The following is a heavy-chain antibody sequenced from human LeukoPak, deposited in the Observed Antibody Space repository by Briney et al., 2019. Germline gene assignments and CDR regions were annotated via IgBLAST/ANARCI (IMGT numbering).Heavy chain of an antibody. CDR1: GGSISHYY. Sequence: SETLSLTCTVSGGSISHYYWSWIRQPPGKGLEWIGYIYYTGSTKYNPSLESRVAISVDTSKNQFSLKVTSVTAADTAVFHCARHSEQWLRYFDYWGQGALVTVSS. D-gene: IGHD5-12*01. V-gene: IGHV4-59*08. CDR2: IYYTGST. J-gene: IGHJ4*02. CDR3: ARHSEQWLRYFDY.